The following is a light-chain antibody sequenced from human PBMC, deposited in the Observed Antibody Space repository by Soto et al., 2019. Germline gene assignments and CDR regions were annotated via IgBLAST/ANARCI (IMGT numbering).Light chain of an antibody. CDR2: GAS. Sequence: EIVLTQSPGTLSLSPGERATLSCRASQSVSSSYLAWYQQKPGQAPRLLIYGASSRATGIPDRFSGSGSGTDFTLTISRPEPEDFAVYYCQQYRSSSTWTFGQGTKVEIK. V-gene: IGKV3-20*01. J-gene: IGKJ1*01. CDR3: QQYRSSSTWT. CDR1: QSVSSSY.